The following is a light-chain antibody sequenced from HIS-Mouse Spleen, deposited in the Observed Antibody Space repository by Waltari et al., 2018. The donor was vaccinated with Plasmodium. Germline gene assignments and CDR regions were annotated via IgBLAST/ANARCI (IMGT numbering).Light chain of an antibody. CDR1: SSNIGSNY. Sequence: QSVLTQPPSASGTPGQRVTISCSGSSSNIGSNYVYWYQQLPGTAPKLLLYRNNPRPSGVPDGFSGSKSGTSASLAISGLRSEDEADYDWAAWDDSLSGWVFGGGTKLTVL. CDR2: RNN. V-gene: IGLV1-47*01. J-gene: IGLJ3*02. CDR3: AAWDDSLSGWV.